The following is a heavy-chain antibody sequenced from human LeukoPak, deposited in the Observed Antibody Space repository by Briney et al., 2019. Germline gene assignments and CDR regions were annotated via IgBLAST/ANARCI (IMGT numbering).Heavy chain of an antibody. CDR3: ARCYYGSGSYYRPYLYYYGMDV. D-gene: IGHD3-10*01. CDR2: MNPNSGNT. V-gene: IGHV1-8*01. CDR1: GYTFTSYD. J-gene: IGHJ6*02. Sequence: GASVKVSCKASGYTFTSYDINWVRQATGQGLEWMGWMNPNSGNTGYAQKFQGRVTMTRNTSISTAYMELSSLRSEDTAVYYCARCYYGSGSYYRPYLYYYGMDVWGQGTTVTVSS.